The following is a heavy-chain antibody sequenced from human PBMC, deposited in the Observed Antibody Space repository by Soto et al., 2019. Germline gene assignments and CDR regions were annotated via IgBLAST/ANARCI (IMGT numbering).Heavy chain of an antibody. CDR3: ARVGPYSINWFDP. J-gene: IGHJ5*02. CDR1: GYTFTSYA. Sequence: GASVKVSCKASGYTFTSYATHWVRQAPGQRLEWMGWINAGNGNTKYSQKFQGRVTITRDTSASTAYMELSSLRSEDTAVYYCARVGPYSINWFDPWGQGTLVTVSS. D-gene: IGHD4-4*01. CDR2: INAGNGNT. V-gene: IGHV1-3*01.